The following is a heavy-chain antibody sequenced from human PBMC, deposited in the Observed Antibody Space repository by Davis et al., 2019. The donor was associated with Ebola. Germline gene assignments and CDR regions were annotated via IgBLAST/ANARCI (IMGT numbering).Heavy chain of an antibody. CDR1: GGSIISSSSY. Sequence: SETLSLTCTVSGGSIISSSSYWGWIRQPPRKGLEWIGSIYYSGSTYYNPSLKSRVTISVDTSKNQFSLKLSSVTAADTAVYYCARREYSGSYPLFDYWGQGTLVTVSS. J-gene: IGHJ4*02. CDR2: IYYSGST. D-gene: IGHD1-26*01. V-gene: IGHV4-39*01. CDR3: ARREYSGSYPLFDY.